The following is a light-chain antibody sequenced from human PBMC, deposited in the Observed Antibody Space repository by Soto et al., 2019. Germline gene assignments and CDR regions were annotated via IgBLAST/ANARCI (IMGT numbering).Light chain of an antibody. CDR3: HQFATTRS. CDR2: GAS. V-gene: IGKV3-20*01. CDR1: QSLSSSF. J-gene: IGKJ1*01. Sequence: EIVLTQSPGTLSLSPGQRATLSCRASQSLSSSFLAWYQQKPGQAPRLIIYGASSRAAGIPDRFGGSGSGTDFTLTISSLEPEDFAVYYCHQFATTRSFGQGTKVDMK.